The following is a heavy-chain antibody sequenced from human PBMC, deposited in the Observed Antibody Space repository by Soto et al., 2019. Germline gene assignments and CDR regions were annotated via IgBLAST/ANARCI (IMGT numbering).Heavy chain of an antibody. CDR3: AKDRGFDWSTQFFDY. D-gene: IGHD3-9*01. CDR1: GFTFSSYG. Sequence: QVQLVESGGGVVQPGRSLRLSCAASGFTFSSYGMHWVRQAPGKGLEWVAVVSFDGTNKYYADSVKGRFTISRDNSKNTLYLQLNGLRAEDTAVYYCAKDRGFDWSTQFFDYWGQGTLVTVSS. CDR2: VSFDGTNK. V-gene: IGHV3-30*18. J-gene: IGHJ4*02.